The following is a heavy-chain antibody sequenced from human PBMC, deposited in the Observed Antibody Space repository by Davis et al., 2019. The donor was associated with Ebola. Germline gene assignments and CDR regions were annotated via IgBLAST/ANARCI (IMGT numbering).Heavy chain of an antibody. V-gene: IGHV3-23*03. CDR3: AKDQDIVVGGYFDY. CDR1: GFTFSSYS. CDR2: IYSGGST. Sequence: PGGSLRLSCAASGFTFSSYSMNWVRQAPGKGLEWVSVIYSGGSTYYADSVKGRFTISRDNSKNTLYLQMNSLRAEDTAVYYCAKDQDIVVGGYFDYWGQGTLVTVSS. J-gene: IGHJ4*02. D-gene: IGHD2-2*01.